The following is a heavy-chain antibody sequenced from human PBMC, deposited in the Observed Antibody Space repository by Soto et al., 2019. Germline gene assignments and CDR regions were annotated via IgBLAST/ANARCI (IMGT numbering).Heavy chain of an antibody. Sequence: QVQLVQSGGEVKRPGASVKVSCKTSGYTFSNYGITWVRQAPGQPLEWLGWISLYSDGTNYAQKFQGRVFMTTDTSTTTAYMELRSLRSDDTAVDYCARVVPGAEAWFGTWGQGTLVTVSS. J-gene: IGHJ5*02. CDR1: GYTFSNYG. CDR2: ISLYSDGT. CDR3: ARVVPGAEAWFGT. V-gene: IGHV1-18*01. D-gene: IGHD2-2*01.